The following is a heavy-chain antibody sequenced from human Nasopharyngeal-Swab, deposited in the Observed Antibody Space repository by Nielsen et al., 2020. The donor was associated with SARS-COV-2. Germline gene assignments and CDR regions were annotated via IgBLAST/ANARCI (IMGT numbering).Heavy chain of an antibody. CDR3: TTLDDNSGYFGQ. CDR1: GFIFSHAW. J-gene: IGHJ4*02. D-gene: IGHD3-22*01. CDR2: INIKTDGGTT. Sequence: GGSLRLSCAASGFIFSHAWMTWVRQAPGKGLEWVGRINIKTDGGTTDYAAPVKGRFIISRDDSKNTLYLQMNSLKTEDTAVYYCTTLDDNSGYFGQWGQGTLVTVSS. V-gene: IGHV3-15*01.